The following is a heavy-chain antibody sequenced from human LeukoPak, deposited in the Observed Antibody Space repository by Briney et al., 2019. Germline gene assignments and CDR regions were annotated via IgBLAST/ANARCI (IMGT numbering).Heavy chain of an antibody. V-gene: IGHV3-23*01. CDR2: MSGSGCST. J-gene: IGHJ5*02. D-gene: IGHD3-22*01. Sequence: PGGSLTLSCAASGFTFSSYAMSWVRQAPGKGLEWVSAMSGSGCSTYYADSVKGRFTISRDNSKNTLYLQMNSLRAEDTAVYYCAKDRLGAPYDSSGYYYPHNWFDPWGQGTLVTVSS. CDR3: AKDRLGAPYDSSGYYYPHNWFDP. CDR1: GFTFSSYA.